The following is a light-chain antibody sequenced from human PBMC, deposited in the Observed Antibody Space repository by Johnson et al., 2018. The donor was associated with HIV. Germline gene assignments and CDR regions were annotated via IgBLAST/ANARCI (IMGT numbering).Light chain of an antibody. CDR2: DNN. Sequence: QSVLTQPPSVSAAPGQKVTISCSVSSSNIGDNYVSWYQQLPGTAPKLLIYDNNKRPSGIPDRFSGSKSGTSATLDITGLQTGDEADYYCGTWDSSLGTYVFGTGAKVTVL. V-gene: IGLV1-51*01. CDR1: SSNIGDNY. CDR3: GTWDSSLGTYV. J-gene: IGLJ1*01.